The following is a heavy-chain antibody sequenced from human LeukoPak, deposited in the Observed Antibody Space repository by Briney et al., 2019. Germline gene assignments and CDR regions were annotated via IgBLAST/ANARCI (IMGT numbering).Heavy chain of an antibody. J-gene: IGHJ4*02. CDR2: ISSSSSYI. D-gene: IGHD3-3*01. Sequence: PGGSLRLSCAASGFTFSSYSMNWVRQAPGKGLEWVSSISSSSSYIYYADSVKGRFTISRDNAKNSLYLQMNSLRAEDTAVYYCARDALRFLEWLSRGFDYWGQGTLVTVSS. V-gene: IGHV3-21*06. CDR3: ARDALRFLEWLSRGFDY. CDR1: GFTFSSYS.